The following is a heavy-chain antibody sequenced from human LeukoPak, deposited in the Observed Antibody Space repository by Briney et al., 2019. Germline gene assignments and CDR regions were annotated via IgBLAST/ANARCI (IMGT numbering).Heavy chain of an antibody. D-gene: IGHD2-2*01. Sequence: SETLSLTCTVSGGSISSYYWSWIRQPPGKGLEWIGYIYYSGSTNYNPSLKSRVTISVDTSKNQFSLKLSSVTAADTAVYYCAGDSEAYCSSTSCHAFDIWGQGTMVTVSS. J-gene: IGHJ3*02. CDR1: GGSISSYY. V-gene: IGHV4-59*12. CDR3: AGDSEAYCSSTSCHAFDI. CDR2: IYYSGST.